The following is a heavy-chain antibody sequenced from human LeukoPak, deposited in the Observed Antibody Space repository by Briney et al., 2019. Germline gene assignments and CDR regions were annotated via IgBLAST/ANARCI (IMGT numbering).Heavy chain of an antibody. J-gene: IGHJ4*02. CDR1: GGSFSGYY. CDR2: INHSGST. CDR3: ARKMVVVVTRPSFDY. D-gene: IGHD2-21*02. Sequence: SETLSLTCAVYGGSFSGYYWSWIRQPPGKGLEWIGEINHSGSTNYNPSLKSRVTTSVDTSKNQFSLKLSSVTAADTAVYYCARKMVVVVTRPSFDYWGQGTLVTVSS. V-gene: IGHV4-34*01.